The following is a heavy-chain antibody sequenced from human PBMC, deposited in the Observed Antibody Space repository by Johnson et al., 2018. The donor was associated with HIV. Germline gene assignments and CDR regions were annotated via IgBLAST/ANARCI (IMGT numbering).Heavy chain of an antibody. CDR1: GFSFSSYW. V-gene: IGHV3-7*05. J-gene: IGHJ3*02. CDR2: INRDGSEK. CDR3: AKRATVVSGSPSDAFDI. D-gene: IGHD4-23*01. Sequence: VQLVESVGGLVQPGGSLRLSCAASGFSFSSYWMSWVRQAPGKGLAWVANINRDGSEKYYVDSVKGRFTLSRDNTNNSLYLQMNSLRPEDTAVYFCAKRATVVSGSPSDAFDILGQGTMVTVSS.